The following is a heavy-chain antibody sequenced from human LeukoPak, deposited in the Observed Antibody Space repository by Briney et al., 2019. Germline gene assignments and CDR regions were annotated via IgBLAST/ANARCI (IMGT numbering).Heavy chain of an antibody. Sequence: PSETLSLTCTVSGGSISSYHWSWIRQPPGKGLEWIGYIYYSGSTNYNPSLKSRVTISVDTSKNQFSLKLSSVTAADTAVYYCARDIDPATAAHFDYWGQGTLVTVSS. CDR1: GGSISSYH. D-gene: IGHD2-21*02. V-gene: IGHV4-59*01. J-gene: IGHJ4*02. CDR3: ARDIDPATAAHFDY. CDR2: IYYSGST.